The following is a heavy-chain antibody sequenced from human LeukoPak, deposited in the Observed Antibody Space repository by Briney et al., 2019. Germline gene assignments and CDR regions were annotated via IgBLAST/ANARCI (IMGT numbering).Heavy chain of an antibody. D-gene: IGHD3-3*01. Sequence: SVKVSCKASGGTFSSYAISWVGQAPGQGLEWMGGVIPICGTANYAQKFQGRVTISTDESTSTAYMELSSLRSEDTAVYYCARKPKGYDFWSGYYDYWGQGTLVTVSS. CDR3: ARKPKGYDFWSGYYDY. V-gene: IGHV1-69*05. J-gene: IGHJ4*02. CDR1: GGTFSSYA. CDR2: VIPICGTA.